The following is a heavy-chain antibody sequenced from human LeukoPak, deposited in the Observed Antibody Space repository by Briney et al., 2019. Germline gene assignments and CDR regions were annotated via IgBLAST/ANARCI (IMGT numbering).Heavy chain of an antibody. J-gene: IGHJ4*02. V-gene: IGHV4-59*01. CDR3: ARGHYRSSWYVFDY. CDR1: GGSISTYY. CDR2: IYYSGST. D-gene: IGHD6-13*01. Sequence: SETLSLTCTVSGGSISTYYWSWIRQPPGKGLEWIGYIYYSGSTNYNPSLKSRVTISVDTSKNQFSLKLSSVTAADTAVYYCARGHYRSSWYVFDYWGQGTLGTVSS.